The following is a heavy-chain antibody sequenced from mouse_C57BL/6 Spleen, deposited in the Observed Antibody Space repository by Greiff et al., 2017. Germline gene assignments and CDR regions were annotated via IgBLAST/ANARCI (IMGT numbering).Heavy chain of an antibody. CDR3: ARAWGDYFDY. V-gene: IGHV1-69*01. J-gene: IGHJ2*01. Sequence: VQLQQPGAELVMPGASVKLSCKASGYTFTSYWMHWVKQRPGQGLEWIGEIDPSASYTNYNQKFKGKSTLTVDKSSSTAYMQLSSLTSEDSAVYYCARAWGDYFDYWGQGTTLTVSS. CDR1: GYTFTSYW. CDR2: IDPSASYT. D-gene: IGHD4-1*01.